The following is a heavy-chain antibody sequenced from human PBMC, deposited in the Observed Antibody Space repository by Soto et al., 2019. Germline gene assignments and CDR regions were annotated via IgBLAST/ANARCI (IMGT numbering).Heavy chain of an antibody. Sequence: GASVKVSCKASGFTFTSSAVQWVRQARGQRLEWIGWIVVGSGNTNYAQKFQERVTITRDMSTSTAYMELSSLRSEDTAVYYCAADSGGERYYDFWSGYYPYRYGMDVWGQGTTVTVS. D-gene: IGHD3-3*01. CDR3: AADSGGERYYDFWSGYYPYRYGMDV. V-gene: IGHV1-58*01. CDR2: IVVGSGNT. J-gene: IGHJ6*02. CDR1: GFTFTSSA.